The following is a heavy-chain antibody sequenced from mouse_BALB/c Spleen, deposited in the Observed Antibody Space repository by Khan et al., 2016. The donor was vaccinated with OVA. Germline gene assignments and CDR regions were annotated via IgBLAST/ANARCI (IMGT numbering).Heavy chain of an antibody. J-gene: IGHJ2*01. D-gene: IGHD1-1*02. V-gene: IGHV3-2*02. CDR1: GYSITSDYA. CDR3: ACEYGPSFDY. CDR2: ISYSGNT. Sequence: EVQLQESGPGLVKPSQSLSLTCTVTGYSITSDYAWNWFRQFPGNKLEWMGYISYSGNTNYNPSLRSRNSHTRNTSKNLFFLQLNSVNTANTATYYSACEYGPSFDYWAQGPPLTVSS.